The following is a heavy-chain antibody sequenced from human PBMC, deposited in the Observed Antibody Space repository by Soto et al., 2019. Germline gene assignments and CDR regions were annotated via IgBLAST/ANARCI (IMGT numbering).Heavy chain of an antibody. CDR1: GFTFSSYA. CDR2: ISGSGGST. Sequence: GGSLRLSCAASGFTFSSYAMSWVRQAPGKGLEWVSAISGSGGSTYYADSVKGRFTISRDNSKNTLYLQMNSLRAEDTAVYYCAKWYYDFWSGSPYFDYWGQGTLVTVSS. D-gene: IGHD3-3*01. J-gene: IGHJ4*02. V-gene: IGHV3-23*01. CDR3: AKWYYDFWSGSPYFDY.